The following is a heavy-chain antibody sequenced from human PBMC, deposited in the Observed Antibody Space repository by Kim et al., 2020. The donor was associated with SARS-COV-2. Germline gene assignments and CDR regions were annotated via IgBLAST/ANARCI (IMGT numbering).Heavy chain of an antibody. D-gene: IGHD1-26*01. CDR3: ARDRPGREPLLFFDY. Sequence: GGSLRLSCAASGFTFSSYWMHWVRQAPGKGLVWVSRINSDGSSTSYADSVKGRFTISRDNAKNTLYLQMNSLRAEDTAVYYCARDRPGREPLLFFDYWGQGTLVTVSS. J-gene: IGHJ4*02. CDR2: INSDGSST. CDR1: GFTFSSYW. V-gene: IGHV3-74*01.